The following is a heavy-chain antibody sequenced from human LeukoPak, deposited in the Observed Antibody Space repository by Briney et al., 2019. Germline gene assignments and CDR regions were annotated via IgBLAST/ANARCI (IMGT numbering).Heavy chain of an antibody. J-gene: IGHJ4*02. CDR2: INSDGSWT. Sequence: GGSLRLSCAASGNYWMHWVRQAPGKGLVWVSHINSDGSWTSYADSVKGRSTISEDNAKNTVYLQMNSLRAEDTAVYYCVSFYETYWGRGTLVTVSS. CDR1: GNYW. V-gene: IGHV3-74*01. CDR3: VSFYETY. D-gene: IGHD2/OR15-2a*01.